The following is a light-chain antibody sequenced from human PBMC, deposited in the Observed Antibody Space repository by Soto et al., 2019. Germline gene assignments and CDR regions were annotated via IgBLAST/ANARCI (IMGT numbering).Light chain of an antibody. CDR2: FAS. Sequence: EIVMTQSPATLAVSPGERATLSCRASQSMYNNLAWYQQKPGQAPRLLIYFASTRATGIPARFSGSGSGTEFTLTISSLQSEHFAVYYCQQYNNWPLTFGGGTKVEI. J-gene: IGKJ4*01. CDR1: QSMYNN. CDR3: QQYNNWPLT. V-gene: IGKV3-15*01.